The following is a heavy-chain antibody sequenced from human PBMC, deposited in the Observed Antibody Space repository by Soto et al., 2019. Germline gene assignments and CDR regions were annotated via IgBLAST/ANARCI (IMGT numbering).Heavy chain of an antibody. CDR3: AKDDFTDRGDDYFDY. Sequence: QAWGSLRLSCAASGFSFTNFAMSWVRQAPGKGLEWVAGIGASGDITWYADSVKGRLSISRDNSKNTLYLQLNSLRFEDTAVYYCAKDDFTDRGDDYFDYWGPGTLVTVSS. D-gene: IGHD2-21*02. CDR2: IGASGDIT. J-gene: IGHJ4*02. V-gene: IGHV3-23*01. CDR1: GFSFTNFA.